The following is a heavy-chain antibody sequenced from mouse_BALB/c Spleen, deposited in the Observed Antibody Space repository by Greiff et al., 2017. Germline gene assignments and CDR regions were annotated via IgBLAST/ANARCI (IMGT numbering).Heavy chain of an antibody. D-gene: IGHD2-3*01. CDR2: ISSGGST. Sequence: EVQLKESGGGLVKPGGSLKLSCAASGFTFSSYAMSWVRQTPEKRLEWVASISSGGSTYYPDSVKGRFTISRDNARNILYLQMSSLRSEDTAMYYCARADDGYYGYFDVWGAGTTVTVSS. V-gene: IGHV5-6-5*01. CDR1: GFTFSSYA. CDR3: ARADDGYYGYFDV. J-gene: IGHJ1*01.